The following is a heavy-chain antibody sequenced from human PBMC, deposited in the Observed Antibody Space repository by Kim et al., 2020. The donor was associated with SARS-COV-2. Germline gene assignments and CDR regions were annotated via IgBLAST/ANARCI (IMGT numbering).Heavy chain of an antibody. V-gene: IGHV1-69*13. CDR3: ARGRGEEQLVHLDY. CDR2: IIPIFGTA. D-gene: IGHD6-6*01. CDR1: GGTFSSYA. Sequence: SVKVSCKASGGTFSSYAISWVRQAPGQGLEWMGGIIPIFGTANYAQKFQGRVTITADESTSTAYMELSSLRSEDTAVYYCARGRGEEQLVHLDYWGQGTLVTVSS. J-gene: IGHJ4*02.